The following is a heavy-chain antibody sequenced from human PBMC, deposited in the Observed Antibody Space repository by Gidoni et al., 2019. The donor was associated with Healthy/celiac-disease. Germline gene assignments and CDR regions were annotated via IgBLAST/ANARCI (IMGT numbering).Heavy chain of an antibody. Sequence: QLQLQESGPGLVKPSEPLSLTCTVSGGSISSSSYYWGWIRQPPGKGLEWIGSIYYSGSTYYNPSLKSRVTISVDTSKNQFSLKLSSVTAADTAVYYCARSGYSSGWWTYDYWGQGTLVTVSS. CDR3: ARSGYSSGWWTYDY. CDR1: GGSISSSSYY. CDR2: IYYSGST. V-gene: IGHV4-39*01. J-gene: IGHJ4*02. D-gene: IGHD6-19*01.